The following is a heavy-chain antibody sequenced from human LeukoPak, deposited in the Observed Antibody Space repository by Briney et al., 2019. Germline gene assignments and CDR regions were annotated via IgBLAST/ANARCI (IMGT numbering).Heavy chain of an antibody. CDR2: IYQSGCT. Sequence: SETLSLTCAVSGYSISSGYYWGWIRQPPGKGLEWIGSIYQSGCTYYNPSLKSRVTKSLDMSKNQFSLRLTSVTAADTAVYYCARHGGKNYDFWSGYYPGDAFDIWGQGTMVTVSS. D-gene: IGHD3-3*01. CDR3: ARHGGKNYDFWSGYYPGDAFDI. CDR1: GYSISSGYY. V-gene: IGHV4-38-2*01. J-gene: IGHJ3*02.